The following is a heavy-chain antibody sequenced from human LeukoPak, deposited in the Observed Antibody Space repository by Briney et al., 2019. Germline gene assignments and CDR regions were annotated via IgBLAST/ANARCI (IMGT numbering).Heavy chain of an antibody. V-gene: IGHV1-69*13. CDR3: ARVPLAARGTYYFDY. D-gene: IGHD6-6*01. Sequence: SVKVSCKASGYTFTSYGISWVRQAPGQGLEWMGGIIPIFGTANYAQKFQGRVTITADESTSTAYMELSSLRSEDTAVYYCARVPLAARGTYYFDYWGQGTLVTVSS. CDR2: IIPIFGTA. CDR1: GYTFTSYG. J-gene: IGHJ4*02.